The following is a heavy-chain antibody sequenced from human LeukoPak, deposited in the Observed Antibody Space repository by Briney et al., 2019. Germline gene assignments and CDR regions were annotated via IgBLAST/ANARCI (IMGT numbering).Heavy chain of an antibody. Sequence: SETLSLTCTVSGGSISSGDYYWSWIRQPPGKGLEWIAYMYYSGSTYYNPSLKSRVTMSADTSKKQHSLKLSSVAAADTEEYYCAIPYYYYSMIDPWGQGILVTVSS. V-gene: IGHV4-30-4*01. D-gene: IGHD3-22*01. CDR3: AIPYYYYSMIDP. CDR2: MYYSGST. CDR1: GGSISSGDYY. J-gene: IGHJ5*02.